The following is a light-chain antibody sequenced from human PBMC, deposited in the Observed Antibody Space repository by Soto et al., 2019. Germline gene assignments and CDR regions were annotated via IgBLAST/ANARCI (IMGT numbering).Light chain of an antibody. J-gene: IGKJ5*01. CDR2: DAY. V-gene: IGKV3-11*01. Sequence: EVVLTQSPVTLSLSPGERATLSCRASQSFRGLLAWYQQKPGQAPRLLIYDAYNRATGIPPRFSGSGSGTDFTLTISSLEPEDSAVYDCQQRHMCPITFGQGTRLEIK. CDR1: QSFRGL. CDR3: QQRHMCPIT.